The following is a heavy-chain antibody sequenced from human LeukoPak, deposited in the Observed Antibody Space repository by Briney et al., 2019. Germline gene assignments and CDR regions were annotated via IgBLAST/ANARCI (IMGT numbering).Heavy chain of an antibody. J-gene: IGHJ4*02. CDR1: EFTFSSYA. CDR3: TSLFSGSYYEDY. CDR2: IRSKANSYAT. D-gene: IGHD1-26*01. V-gene: IGHV3-73*01. Sequence: GGSLRLSCAASEFTFSSYAMSWVRQASGKGLEWVGRIRSKANSYATAYAASVKGRFTISRDDSKNTAYLQMNSLKTEDTAVYYCTSLFSGSYYEDYWGQGTLVTVSS.